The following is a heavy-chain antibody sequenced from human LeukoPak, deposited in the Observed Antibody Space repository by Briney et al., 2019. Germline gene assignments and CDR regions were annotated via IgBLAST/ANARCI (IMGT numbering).Heavy chain of an antibody. D-gene: IGHD6-6*01. Sequence: ASVKVSCKASGGTFSSYAISWVRQAPGQGLEWMGIINPSGVSTTYAQKFQGRVTMTRDASTSTVYMELSSLRSDDTAVYYCARAGAARSLDYWGQGTPVTVSS. J-gene: IGHJ4*02. CDR2: INPSGVST. CDR1: GGTFSSYA. CDR3: ARAGAARSLDY. V-gene: IGHV1-46*01.